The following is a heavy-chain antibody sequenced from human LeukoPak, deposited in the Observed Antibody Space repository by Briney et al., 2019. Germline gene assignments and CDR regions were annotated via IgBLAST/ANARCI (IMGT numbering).Heavy chain of an antibody. V-gene: IGHV3-23*01. D-gene: IGHD2-2*01. CDR1: GFTFSSYG. Sequence: QAGGSLRLSCAASGFTFSSYGMSWVRQAPGKGLEWVSAISGSGGSTYYADSVKGRFTISRDNSKNTLYLQMNSLRAEDTAVYYCAKLGYCSSTSCYAGYYYYYMDVWGKGTTVTISS. J-gene: IGHJ6*03. CDR3: AKLGYCSSTSCYAGYYYYYMDV. CDR2: ISGSGGST.